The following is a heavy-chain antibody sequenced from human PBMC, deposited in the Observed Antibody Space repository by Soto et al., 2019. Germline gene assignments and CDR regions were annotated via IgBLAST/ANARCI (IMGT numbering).Heavy chain of an antibody. Sequence: ASVKVSCKASGYTFTSYGISWVRQAPGQGLEWMGWISAYNGNTNYAQKLQGRATMTTDTSTSTAYMELRSLRSDDTAVYYCARWVDCSGGSCYPNWFDPWGQGTLVTVSS. CDR1: GYTFTSYG. J-gene: IGHJ5*02. V-gene: IGHV1-18*04. CDR2: ISAYNGNT. D-gene: IGHD2-15*01. CDR3: ARWVDCSGGSCYPNWFDP.